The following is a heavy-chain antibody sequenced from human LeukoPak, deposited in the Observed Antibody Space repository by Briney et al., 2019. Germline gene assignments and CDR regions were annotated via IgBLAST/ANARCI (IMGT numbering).Heavy chain of an antibody. D-gene: IGHD2-2*01. J-gene: IGHJ4*02. V-gene: IGHV3-30*04. CDR2: ISYDGDNE. Sequence: GGSLRLSCAASGFTFSSYAMHWVRQAPGKGLGWVAVISYDGDNEYYADSVKGRFTISRDDSKNTLYLQMNCLRPEDTAVYYCASYCTTTSCYRADWGQGTLVTVSS. CDR3: ASYCTTTSCYRAD. CDR1: GFTFSSYA.